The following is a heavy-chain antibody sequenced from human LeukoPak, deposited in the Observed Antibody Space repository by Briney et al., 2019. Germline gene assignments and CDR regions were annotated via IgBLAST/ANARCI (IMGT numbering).Heavy chain of an antibody. CDR2: IYYSGST. CDR3: ARGTVTLAY. CDR1: GGSISSYY. D-gene: IGHD4-11*01. J-gene: IGHJ4*02. Sequence: SETLSLTCTVSGGSISSYYWTWIRQSPGKGLERIGYIYYSGSTNYNPSLKSRVTISVDTSKNQFSLNLNSVTAADTAVYYCARGTVTLAYWGQGTLVSVSS. V-gene: IGHV4-59*01.